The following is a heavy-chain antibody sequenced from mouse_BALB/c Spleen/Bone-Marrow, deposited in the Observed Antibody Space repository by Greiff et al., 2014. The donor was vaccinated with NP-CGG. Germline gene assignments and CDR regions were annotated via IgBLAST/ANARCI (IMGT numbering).Heavy chain of an antibody. J-gene: IGHJ2*01. CDR3: ASQGDYGSFDY. V-gene: IGHV1-87*01. D-gene: IGHD1-1*02. Sequence: SGAERARPGASVKLSCKASGYTFTSYWMQWVKQRPGQGLEWIGAIYPGDGDTRYTQKFKGKATLTADKSSSTAYMQLSSLASEDSAVYYCASQGDYGSFDYWGQGTTLTVSS. CDR1: GYTFTSYW. CDR2: IYPGDGDT.